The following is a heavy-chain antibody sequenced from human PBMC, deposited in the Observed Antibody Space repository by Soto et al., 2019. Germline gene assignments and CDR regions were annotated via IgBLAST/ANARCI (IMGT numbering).Heavy chain of an antibody. CDR3: TTASTVTTRMRFDY. J-gene: IGHJ4*02. Sequence: GGSLRLSCAASGFTFSNAWMSWVRQAPGKGLEWVGRIKSKTDGGTTDYAAPVKGRFTISRDDSKNTLYLQMNSLKTEDTAVYYCTTASTVTTRMRFDYWGQGTLVTVSS. V-gene: IGHV3-15*01. D-gene: IGHD4-17*01. CDR2: IKSKTDGGTT. CDR1: GFTFSNAW.